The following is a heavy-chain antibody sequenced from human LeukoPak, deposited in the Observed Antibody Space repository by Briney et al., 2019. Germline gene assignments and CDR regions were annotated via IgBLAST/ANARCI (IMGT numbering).Heavy chain of an antibody. CDR3: ARALITMVRGTMTYYYYYMDV. CDR2: MNPNSGNT. Sequence: ASVKVSCKASGYTFTSYDINWVRQATGQGLEWMGWMNPNSGNTGYAQKFQGRVTITRNTSISTAYMELSSLRSDDTAVYYCARALITMVRGTMTYYYYYMDVWGKGTTVTVSS. D-gene: IGHD3-10*01. V-gene: IGHV1-8*03. CDR1: GYTFTSYD. J-gene: IGHJ6*03.